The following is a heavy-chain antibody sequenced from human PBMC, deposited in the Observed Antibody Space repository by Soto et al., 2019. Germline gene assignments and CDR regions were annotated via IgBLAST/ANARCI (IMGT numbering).Heavy chain of an antibody. V-gene: IGHV3-48*04. Sequence: GGSLRLSCAASGFAFSTYSMNWVRQAPGKGLEWVSYISATSNTIYYADSVKGRFTISRDNAKNFLFLQMNSLRVEDTAFYYCVRGASLNFDYWGQGTLVTVSS. J-gene: IGHJ4*02. CDR3: VRGASLNFDY. D-gene: IGHD1-26*01. CDR1: GFAFSTYS. CDR2: ISATSNTI.